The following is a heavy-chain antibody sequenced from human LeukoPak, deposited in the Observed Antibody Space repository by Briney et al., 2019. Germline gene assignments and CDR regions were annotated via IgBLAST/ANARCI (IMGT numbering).Heavy chain of an antibody. J-gene: IGHJ6*02. CDR2: ICSGGST. D-gene: IGHD2-21*02. CDR3: ARVRAYCGGDCYSGYYYYGMDV. CDR1: GFTVSSNY. V-gene: IGHV3-53*01. Sequence: GGSLRLSCAASGFTVSSNYMSWVRQAPGKGLEWVSVICSGGSTYYADSVKGRFTISRDNSKNTLYLQMNSLRAEDTAVYYCARVRAYCGGDCYSGYYYYGMDVWGQGTTVTVSS.